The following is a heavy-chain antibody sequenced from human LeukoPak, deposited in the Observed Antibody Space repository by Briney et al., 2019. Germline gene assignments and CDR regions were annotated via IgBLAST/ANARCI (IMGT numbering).Heavy chain of an antibody. Sequence: GRSLRLSCAASGFIFSHYGMHWVRQAPGKGLEWVAVIQNDASTENFADSVKGRFTISRDNSKNTVFLQMNSLRVEDTAVYYCARELSQIVWGGLDYGGQGTLVFVSS. D-gene: IGHD2-21*01. CDR1: GFIFSHYG. V-gene: IGHV3-33*05. CDR2: IQNDASTE. J-gene: IGHJ4*02. CDR3: ARELSQIVWGGLDY.